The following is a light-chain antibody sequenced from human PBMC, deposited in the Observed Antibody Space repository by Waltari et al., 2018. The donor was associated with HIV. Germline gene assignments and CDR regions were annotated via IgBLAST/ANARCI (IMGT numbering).Light chain of an antibody. CDR2: QDN. V-gene: IGLV3-1*01. J-gene: IGLJ3*02. CDR3: QAWDGGTIV. Sequence: SYELTQPPSVSVSSGQTASVTCSGVKLGHKYISWYQQKSGQAPRLVIYQDNHRPSWIPGRVSGSASENTATLTINESQPLDEAEYSCQAWDGGTIVFGGGTKLNVL. CDR1: KLGHKY.